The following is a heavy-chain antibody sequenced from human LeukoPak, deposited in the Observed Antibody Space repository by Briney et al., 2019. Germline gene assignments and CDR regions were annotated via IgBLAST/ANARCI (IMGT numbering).Heavy chain of an antibody. J-gene: IGHJ4*02. CDR3: AKGNWRYFDY. Sequence: GGSLRLSCAASGFTFSTYAIHWVRQAPGKGLEWVAVISYDGSNKYYTDSVKARFAISRDNSKNTLYLQMNSLGADDTAVYYCAKGNWRYFDYWGQGTLVTVSS. CDR2: ISYDGSNK. D-gene: IGHD1-1*01. V-gene: IGHV3-30*09. CDR1: GFTFSTYA.